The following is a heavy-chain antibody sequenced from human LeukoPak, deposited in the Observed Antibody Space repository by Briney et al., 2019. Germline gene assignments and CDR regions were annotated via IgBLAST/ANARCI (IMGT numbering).Heavy chain of an antibody. J-gene: IGHJ3*02. V-gene: IGHV3-48*03. CDR1: GFTFSSYE. Sequence: PGGSLRLSCAASGFTFSSYEMNWVRQAPGKGLEWVSYISSSGSTIYYADSVKGRFTISRDNAKNSLYLQMNSLRAEDTAVYYCAREGPSYDSSGYYSNAFDIWGQGTMVTVSS. D-gene: IGHD3-22*01. CDR2: ISSSGSTI. CDR3: AREGPSYDSSGYYSNAFDI.